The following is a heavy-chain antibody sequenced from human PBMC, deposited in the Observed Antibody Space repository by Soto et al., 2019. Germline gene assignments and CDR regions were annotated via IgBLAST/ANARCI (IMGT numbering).Heavy chain of an antibody. D-gene: IGHD1-26*01. Sequence: VGSLRLSCAASGITLRDYYMSWIRQAPGKGLEWISYISNFGSPIYYADSVKGRFTVSRDNAKNSLYLQMNSLRAEDTAIYYCASQGQYYPTRHWGQGTLVTVSS. V-gene: IGHV3-11*01. CDR3: ASQGQYYPTRH. CDR2: ISNFGSPI. CDR1: GITLRDYY. J-gene: IGHJ1*01.